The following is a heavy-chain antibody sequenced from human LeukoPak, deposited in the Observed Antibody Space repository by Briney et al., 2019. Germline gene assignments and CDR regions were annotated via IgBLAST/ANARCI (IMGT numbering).Heavy chain of an antibody. Sequence: GASVKVSCKASGYTFTGYYMHWVRQAPGQGLEWMGRINPNSGGTNYAQKFQGRVTMTRDTSISTAYMELSGLRSDDTAVYYCARPPGRTWEPLLGQYFQHWGQGTLVTVSS. CDR3: ARPPGRTWEPLLGQYFQH. J-gene: IGHJ1*01. V-gene: IGHV1-2*06. CDR1: GYTFTGYY. CDR2: INPNSGGT. D-gene: IGHD1-26*01.